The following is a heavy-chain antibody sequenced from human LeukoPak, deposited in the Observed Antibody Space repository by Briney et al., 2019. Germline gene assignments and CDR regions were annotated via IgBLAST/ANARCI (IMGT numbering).Heavy chain of an antibody. CDR3: ARAVGYGGNSAAD. CDR1: GFTFSSYS. CDR2: ISSSSYI. D-gene: IGHD4-23*01. Sequence: PGGSLRLSCAASGFTFSSYSMNWVRQAPGKGLEWVSSISSSSYIYYADSVKGRFTISRDNAKNSLYLQMNSLRAEDTAVYYCARAVGYGGNSAADWGQGTLVTVSS. J-gene: IGHJ4*02. V-gene: IGHV3-21*01.